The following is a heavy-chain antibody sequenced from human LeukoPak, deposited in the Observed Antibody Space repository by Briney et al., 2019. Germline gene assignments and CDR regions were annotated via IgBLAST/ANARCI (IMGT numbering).Heavy chain of an antibody. CDR3: ARDGIAAAGTYFDY. V-gene: IGHV1-69*05. CDR1: GGTFSSYA. CDR2: IIPTFGTA. D-gene: IGHD6-13*01. Sequence: ASVKVSCKASGGTFSSYAISWVRQAPGQGLEWMGGIIPTFGTANYAQKFQGRVTITTDESTSTAYMELSSLRSEDTAVYYCARDGIAAAGTYFDYWGQGTLVTVSS. J-gene: IGHJ4*02.